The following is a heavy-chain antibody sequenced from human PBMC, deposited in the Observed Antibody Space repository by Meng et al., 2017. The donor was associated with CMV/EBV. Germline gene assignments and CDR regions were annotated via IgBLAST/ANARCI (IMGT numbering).Heavy chain of an antibody. CDR2: ISSSSYI. D-gene: IGHD1-26*01. CDR3: ARREGGSYEGAFDI. J-gene: IGHJ3*02. Sequence: GGSLRLSCAASGFTFSSYSMNWVRQAPGKGLEWVSSISSSSYIYYADSVKGRFTISRDNAKNSLYLQMNSLRAEDTAVYYCARREGGSYEGAFDIWGQGTMVTVSS. CDR1: GFTFSSYS. V-gene: IGHV3-21*01.